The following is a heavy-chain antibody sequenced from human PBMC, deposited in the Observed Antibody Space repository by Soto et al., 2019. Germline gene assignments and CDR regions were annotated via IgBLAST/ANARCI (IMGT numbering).Heavy chain of an antibody. CDR1: GGSISSSTYY. Sequence: QVQLQESGPGLVKPSETLSLTCTVSGGSISSSTYYWGWIRQPPGKGLEWIGFIYYSGSAYYNPSLKSRVTISIDTSKNQFSLKLTSVTAADTAVFYCARHGVDYGDYASYYYYGMDVWGRGTTVTVPS. V-gene: IGHV4-39*01. CDR2: IYYSGSA. J-gene: IGHJ6*02. CDR3: ARHGVDYGDYASYYYYGMDV. D-gene: IGHD4-17*01.